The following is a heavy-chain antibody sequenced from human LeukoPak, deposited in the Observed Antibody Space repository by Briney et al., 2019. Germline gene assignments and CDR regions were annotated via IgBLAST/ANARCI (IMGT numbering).Heavy chain of an antibody. CDR1: GYTFTNYD. D-gene: IGHD1-26*01. CDR3: ARGPMGATYDAFDI. CDR2: LNPNSGNT. Sequence: GASVKVSCKASGYTFTNYDINWVRQATGQGLEWLGWLNPNSGNTGYAQKFQGRVTITRNTSISTAYMELSSLRSEDTAVYYCARGPMGATYDAFDIWGQGTMVTVSS. V-gene: IGHV1-8*03. J-gene: IGHJ3*02.